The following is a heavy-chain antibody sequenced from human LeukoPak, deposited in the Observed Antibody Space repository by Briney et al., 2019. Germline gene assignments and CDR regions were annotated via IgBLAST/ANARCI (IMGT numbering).Heavy chain of an antibody. V-gene: IGHV3-30*02. CDR3: AKDFVVVPGNVNYFDY. D-gene: IGHD2-21*02. Sequence: GGSLRLSCVASGFSFSSYGMHWVRQAPGKGLEWVAFIRYDGSNRHYADSVKGRFTISRDNSKNMLHLQMNSLRAEDTAVYYCAKDFVVVPGNVNYFDYWGQGTLVTVSS. CDR1: GFSFSSYG. J-gene: IGHJ4*02. CDR2: IRYDGSNR.